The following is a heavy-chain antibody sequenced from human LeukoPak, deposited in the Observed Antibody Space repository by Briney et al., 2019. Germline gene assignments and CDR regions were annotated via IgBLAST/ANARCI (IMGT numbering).Heavy chain of an antibody. Sequence: SETLSLTCTVSGGSISSYYWSWIRQPAGKGLEWIGRIYTSGSTNYNPSPKSRVTTSVDTSKNQFSLKLSSVTAADTAVYYCAREEPDYGDYVFDYWGQGTLVTVSS. CDR3: AREEPDYGDYVFDY. V-gene: IGHV4-4*07. J-gene: IGHJ4*02. D-gene: IGHD4-17*01. CDR1: GGSISSYY. CDR2: IYTSGST.